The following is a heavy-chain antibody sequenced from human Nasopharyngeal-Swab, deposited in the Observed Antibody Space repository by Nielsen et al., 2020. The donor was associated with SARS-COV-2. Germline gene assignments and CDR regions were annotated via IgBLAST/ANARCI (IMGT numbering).Heavy chain of an antibody. Sequence: WIRQSPSRGLEWLGRTYYRSKWYNDYAVSVKSRITINPDTSKNQFSLQLNSVTPEDTAVYYCARDGIAAAGYYYYYYSMDVWGQGTTVTVSS. D-gene: IGHD6-13*01. CDR3: ARDGIAAAGYYYYYYSMDV. J-gene: IGHJ6*02. V-gene: IGHV6-1*01. CDR2: TYYRSKWYN.